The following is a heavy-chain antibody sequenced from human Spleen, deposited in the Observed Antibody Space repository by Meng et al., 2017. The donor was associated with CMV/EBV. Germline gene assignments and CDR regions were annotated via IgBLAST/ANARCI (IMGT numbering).Heavy chain of an antibody. J-gene: IGHJ5*02. CDR2: INHSGST. V-gene: IGHV4-34*01. Sequence: TLSLTGAVYGGSFSGHYWSWIRQPPGKDLEWIGEINHSGSTNYNPSLKSRVTISLDTSKIQFSLKLSSVTAADTAVYYCARGHRWFDPWGQGTLVTVSS. CDR1: GGSFSGHY. CDR3: ARGHRWFDP.